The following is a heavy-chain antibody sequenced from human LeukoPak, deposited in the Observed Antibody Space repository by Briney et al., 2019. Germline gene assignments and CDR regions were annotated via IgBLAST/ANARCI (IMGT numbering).Heavy chain of an antibody. CDR2: IYTSGST. J-gene: IGHJ4*02. D-gene: IGHD3-22*01. CDR1: GGSISSGSYY. V-gene: IGHV4-61*02. CDR3: ARDRYGSYYDSSGYTYYFDY. Sequence: LTCTVAGGSISSGSYYWSWIRQPAGKGLEWIGRIYTSGSTNYNPSLKSRVTISVDTSKNQFSLKLSSVTAADTAVYYCARDRYGSYYDSSGYTYYFDYWGQGTLVTVSS.